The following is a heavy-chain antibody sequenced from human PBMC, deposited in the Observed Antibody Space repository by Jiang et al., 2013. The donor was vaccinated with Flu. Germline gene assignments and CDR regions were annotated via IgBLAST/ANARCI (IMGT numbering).Heavy chain of an antibody. Sequence: KGLEWMGIIYPGDSDTRYSPSFQGQVTISADKSISTAYLQWSSLKASDTAMYYCASSRGWYGGMDVWGQGTTVTVSS. V-gene: IGHV5-51*01. J-gene: IGHJ6*02. D-gene: IGHD6-19*01. CDR3: ASSRGWYGGMDV. CDR2: IYPGDSDT.